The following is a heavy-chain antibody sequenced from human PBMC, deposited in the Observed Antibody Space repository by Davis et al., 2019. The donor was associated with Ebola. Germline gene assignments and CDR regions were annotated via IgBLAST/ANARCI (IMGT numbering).Heavy chain of an antibody. CDR1: GYTFTSYG. V-gene: IGHV1-18*01. Sequence: ASVKVSCKASGYTFTSYGISWVRQAPGQGLEWMGWISAYNGNTNYAQKLQDRVTMTTDTSTSTAYMELRSLRSDDTAVYYCARDWKDIVVVPAAMRDYYYYYGMDVWGQGTTVTVSS. D-gene: IGHD2-2*01. CDR2: ISAYNGNT. J-gene: IGHJ6*02. CDR3: ARDWKDIVVVPAAMRDYYYYYGMDV.